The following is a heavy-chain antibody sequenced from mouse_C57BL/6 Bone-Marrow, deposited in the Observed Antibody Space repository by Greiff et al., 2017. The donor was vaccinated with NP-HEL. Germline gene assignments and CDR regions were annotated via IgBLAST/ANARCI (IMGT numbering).Heavy chain of an antibody. CDR1: GYTFTSYW. CDR3: ARTGGYAMDY. J-gene: IGHJ4*01. CDR2: IDPSDSYT. Sequence: VQLQQPGAELVMPGASVKLSCKASGYTFTSYWMHWVKQRPGQGLEWIGEIDPSDSYTNSNQKFKGKSTLTVDKSSSTAYMQLSSLTSEDSAVYYCARTGGYAMDYWGQGTSVTVSS. D-gene: IGHD4-1*01. V-gene: IGHV1-69*01.